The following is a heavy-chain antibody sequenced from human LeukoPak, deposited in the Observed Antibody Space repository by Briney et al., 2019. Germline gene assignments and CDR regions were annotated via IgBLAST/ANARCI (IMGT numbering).Heavy chain of an antibody. Sequence: PGGSLRLSCAASGFTFSSYSMNWVRQAPGKGLEWVSSISSSSSYIYYADSVKGRFTISRDNAKNSLYLQMNSLRAEDTAVYYCARDGPKGMYYYYYYMDVWGKGTTVTVSS. CDR1: GFTFSSYS. V-gene: IGHV3-21*01. J-gene: IGHJ6*03. CDR3: ARDGPKGMYYYYYYMDV. CDR2: ISSSSSYI.